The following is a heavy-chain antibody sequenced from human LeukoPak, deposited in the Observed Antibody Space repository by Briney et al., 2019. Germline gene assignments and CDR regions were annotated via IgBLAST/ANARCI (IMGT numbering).Heavy chain of an antibody. V-gene: IGHV3-23*01. Sequence: PGGSLRLSCAASGFTFSSYAMSWVRQAPGKGLEWFSAISGSGGSTYYADSVKGRFTISRDNSKNTLYLQMNSLRAEDTAVYYCAKDQGTIWCEGNFDLWGRGTLVTVSS. CDR3: AKDQGTIWCEGNFDL. J-gene: IGHJ2*01. D-gene: IGHD4/OR15-4a*01. CDR2: ISGSGGST. CDR1: GFTFSSYA.